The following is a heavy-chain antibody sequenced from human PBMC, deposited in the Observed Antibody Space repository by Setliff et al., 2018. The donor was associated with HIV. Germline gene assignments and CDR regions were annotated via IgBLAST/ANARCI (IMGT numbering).Heavy chain of an antibody. D-gene: IGHD2-2*01. J-gene: IGHJ4*02. CDR1: GYTFTGYY. V-gene: IGHV1-2*02. CDR3: AVMGYCGGNSCYRTEGFDY. Sequence: GASVKVSCKASGYTFTGYYMHWVRQAPGQGLEWMGWINPNSGDTNYAQKFQGRVTMTRDTTITTVYMELTRLRSDDTAMFYCAVMGYCGGNSCYRTEGFDYWGQGTLVTVSS. CDR2: INPNSGDT.